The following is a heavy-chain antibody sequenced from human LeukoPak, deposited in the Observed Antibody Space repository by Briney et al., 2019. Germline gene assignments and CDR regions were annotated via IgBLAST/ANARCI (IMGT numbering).Heavy chain of an antibody. J-gene: IGHJ4*02. V-gene: IGHV3-30*18. CDR3: AKVGGRSWFYFDN. CDR2: MTDDGSDK. D-gene: IGHD6-13*01. CDR1: AFNFSDYG. Sequence: GGSLRLSCAGSAFNFSDYGMDWVRQAPGKGLEWVAVMTDDGSDKYYTDSVKGRFSISRDNSKNTLYLQMNSLRPEDTAIYFCAKVGGRSWFYFDNWGQGTVVTVSS.